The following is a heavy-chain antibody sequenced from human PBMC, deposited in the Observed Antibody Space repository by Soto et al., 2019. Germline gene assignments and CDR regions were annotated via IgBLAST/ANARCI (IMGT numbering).Heavy chain of an antibody. CDR3: ARGRNYVWGSYRLYYYYGMDV. J-gene: IGHJ6*02. CDR2: INHSGST. D-gene: IGHD3-16*02. V-gene: IGHV4-34*01. Sequence: SETLSLTCAVYGGSFSGYYWSWIRQPPGKGLEWIGEINHSGSTNYNPSLRSRVTISVDTSKNQFSLKLSSVTAADTAVYYCARGRNYVWGSYRLYYYYGMDVWGQGTTVT. CDR1: GGSFSGYY.